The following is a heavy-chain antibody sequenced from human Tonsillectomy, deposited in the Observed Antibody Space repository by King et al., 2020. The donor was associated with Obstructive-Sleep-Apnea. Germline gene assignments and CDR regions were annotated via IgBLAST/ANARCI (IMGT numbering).Heavy chain of an antibody. Sequence: DVQLVESGGVVIQPGGSLRLSCAAAGFTFDDYTMHWIRQIPGKGLEWVSLISWDGSSTFYADSVRGRFTISRDNSKNSLYLQMNSLRTEDTALYYCSKGIEYSSSYYFDYWGQGTLVTVSS. V-gene: IGHV3-43*01. D-gene: IGHD6-6*01. CDR1: GFTFDDYT. J-gene: IGHJ4*02. CDR3: SKGIEYSSSYYFDY. CDR2: ISWDGSST.